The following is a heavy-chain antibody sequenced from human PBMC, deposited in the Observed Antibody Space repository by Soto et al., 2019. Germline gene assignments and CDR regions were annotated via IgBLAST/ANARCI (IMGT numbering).Heavy chain of an antibody. D-gene: IGHD3-3*01. CDR3: TRSDYDLVGYYYYYYMDV. CDR2: IRSKANSYAT. V-gene: IGHV3-73*01. J-gene: IGHJ6*03. Sequence: EVQLVESGGGLVQPGGSLKLSCAASGFTFSGSAMHWVRQASGKGLEWVGRIRSKANSYATAYAASVKGRFTISRDDSKNTAYLQMNSLTTDDTAVYYCTRSDYDLVGYYYYYYMDVWGKGTTVTVSS. CDR1: GFTFSGSA.